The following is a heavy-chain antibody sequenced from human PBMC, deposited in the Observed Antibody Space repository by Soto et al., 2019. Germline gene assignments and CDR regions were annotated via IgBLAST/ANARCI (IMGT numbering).Heavy chain of an antibody. Sequence: SETLSLTCTVSGGSISSSSYYWGWIRQPPGKGLEWIGSIYYSGSTYYNPSLKSRVTISVDTSKNQFSLKLSSVTAADTAVYYCAGTRPTYYYGSGSYYNSQGSPNDAFDIWRQGTMGTVSS. D-gene: IGHD3-10*01. J-gene: IGHJ3*02. CDR2: IYYSGST. CDR1: GGSISSSSYY. V-gene: IGHV4-39*01. CDR3: AGTRPTYYYGSGSYYNSQGSPNDAFDI.